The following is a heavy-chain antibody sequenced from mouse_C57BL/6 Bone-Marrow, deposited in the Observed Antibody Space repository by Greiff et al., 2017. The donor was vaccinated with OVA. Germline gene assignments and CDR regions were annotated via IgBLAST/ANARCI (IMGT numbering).Heavy chain of an antibody. CDR1: GYTFTSYW. J-gene: IGHJ2*01. Sequence: QVQLQQPGAELVKPGASVKLSCKASGYTFTSYWMQWVKQRPGQGLEWIGEIDPSDSYTNYNQKFKGKATLTVDTSSSTAYMQLSSLTSEDAAVYCCARWGWLPYYFDYWGQGTTLTVSS. CDR2: IDPSDSYT. D-gene: IGHD2-3*01. V-gene: IGHV1-50*01. CDR3: ARWGWLPYYFDY.